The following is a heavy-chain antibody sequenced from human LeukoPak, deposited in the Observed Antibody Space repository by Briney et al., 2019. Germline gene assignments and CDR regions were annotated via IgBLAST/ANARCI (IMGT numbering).Heavy chain of an antibody. V-gene: IGHV1-24*01. J-gene: IGHJ3*02. D-gene: IGHD3-22*01. CDR2: FDPEDGET. Sequence: ASVKVSCKVSGYTPTELSMHWVRQAPGKGLEWMGGFDPEDGETIYAQKFQGRVTMTEDTSTDTAYMELSSLRSEDTALYFCARDRTKGNRSGYSDAFDIWGQGTKVTVSS. CDR1: GYTPTELS. CDR3: ARDRTKGNRSGYSDAFDI.